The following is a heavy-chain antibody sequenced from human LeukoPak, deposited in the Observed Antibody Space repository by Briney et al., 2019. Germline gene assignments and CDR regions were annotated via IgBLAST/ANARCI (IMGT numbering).Heavy chain of an antibody. CDR2: ISAYNGNT. Sequence: ASVKVSCKASGYTFTSYGISWVRQAPGQGLEWMGWISAYNGNTNFAQKFQGRVTMTIDASTTTAYMELRSLRSDDTAVYYCARGSYYDYWGQGTLVTVSS. V-gene: IGHV1-18*01. CDR1: GYTFTSYG. J-gene: IGHJ4*02. D-gene: IGHD3-10*01. CDR3: ARGSYYDY.